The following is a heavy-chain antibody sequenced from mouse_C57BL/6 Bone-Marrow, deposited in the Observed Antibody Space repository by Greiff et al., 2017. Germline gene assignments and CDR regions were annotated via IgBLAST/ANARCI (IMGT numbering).Heavy chain of an antibody. V-gene: IGHV1-81*01. CDR3: AREGPYYFYDY. CDR1: GYTFTSYG. CDR2: IYPRSGNT. J-gene: IGHJ2*01. Sequence: QVQLKESGAELARPGASVKLSCKASGYTFTSYGISWVKQRTGQGLEWIGEIYPRSGNTYYNEKFKGKATLTADKSSSTAYMELRSLTSEDAAVYVCAREGPYYFYDYWGQGTTLTGSS. D-gene: IGHD1-1*01.